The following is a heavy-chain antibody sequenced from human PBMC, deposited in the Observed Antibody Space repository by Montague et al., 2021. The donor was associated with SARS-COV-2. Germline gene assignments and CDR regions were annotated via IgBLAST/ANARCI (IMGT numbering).Heavy chain of an antibody. V-gene: IGHV4-59*08. CDR2: IYYSGST. J-gene: IGHJ3*02. D-gene: IGHD3-10*01. CDR1: GGSINTYY. Sequence: SETLSLTCTVSGGSINTYYWSWIRQPPGRGLEWIGYIYYSGSTNYNPSLKSRVTISVDTSKNQFSLKLSSVTAADTAVYYRARVTTKRTRYGSGSYRGFDAFDIWGQGTMVTVSS. CDR3: ARVTTKRTRYGSGSYRGFDAFDI.